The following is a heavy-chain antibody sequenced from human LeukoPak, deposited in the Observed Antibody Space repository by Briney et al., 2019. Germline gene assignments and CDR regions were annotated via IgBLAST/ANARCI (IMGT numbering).Heavy chain of an antibody. CDR2: ISSSGGST. D-gene: IGHD2-21*01. CDR1: AFTFSSYA. Sequence: PGGSLRLSCAASAFTFSSYAMSWVRHAPGKGLEWVSAISSSGGSTYYAGSVKGRFTISRDDSKNTLYLQMNSLRAEDTAVYYCAKDPYGGPLWGQGTLVTVSS. J-gene: IGHJ4*02. V-gene: IGHV3-23*01. CDR3: AKDPYGGPL.